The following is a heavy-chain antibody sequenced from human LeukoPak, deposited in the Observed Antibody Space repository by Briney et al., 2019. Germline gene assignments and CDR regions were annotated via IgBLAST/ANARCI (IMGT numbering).Heavy chain of an antibody. V-gene: IGHV4-59*01. Sequence: SETLSLTCTVSGGSISSYYMSWIRQPPGKGLEWIGYIYYSRSTNYNPSLKSRVTISVDTSKNQFSLKLSSVTAADTAVYYCARERAPSSYYYGSGSYYNGWFDPWGQGTLVTVSS. D-gene: IGHD3-10*01. CDR2: IYYSRST. CDR3: ARERAPSSYYYGSGSYYNGWFDP. J-gene: IGHJ5*02. CDR1: GGSISSYY.